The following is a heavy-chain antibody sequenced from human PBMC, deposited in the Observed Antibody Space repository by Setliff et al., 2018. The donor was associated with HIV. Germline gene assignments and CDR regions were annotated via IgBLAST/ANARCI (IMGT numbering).Heavy chain of an antibody. CDR2: INPYGGAA. J-gene: IGHJ4*02. V-gene: IGHV1-46*01. CDR1: GYIFTDYY. Sequence: GASVKLSCKASGYIFTDYYLHWVRQAPGQGLEWMGVINPYGGAAGFAQRFRDRLAMTTDTSTSTGFLELSSLRSEDTAIYYCARVYCSTRSCVDEWYFDYWGQGTLVTVSS. D-gene: IGHD2-2*01. CDR3: ARVYCSTRSCVDEWYFDY.